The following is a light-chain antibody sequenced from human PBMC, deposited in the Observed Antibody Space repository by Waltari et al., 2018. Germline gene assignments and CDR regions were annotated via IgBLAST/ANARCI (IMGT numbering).Light chain of an antibody. CDR1: SNDIGNSNH. Sequence: QPALTQPASVSGSPGQSITISCTGSSNDIGNSNHVCWYQQPPGKAPRLSISEVTERPSGVSDRFSGSKSGNTASLTISGLQAEDEADYYCLSYTTRISFVFGGGTKLSVL. CDR2: EVT. CDR3: LSYTTRISFV. J-gene: IGLJ2*01. V-gene: IGLV2-23*02.